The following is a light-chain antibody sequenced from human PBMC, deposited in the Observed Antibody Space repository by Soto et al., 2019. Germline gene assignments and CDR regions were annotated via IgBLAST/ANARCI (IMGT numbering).Light chain of an antibody. J-gene: IGLJ1*01. CDR3: VLYMRTRSYV. CDR2: SKN. Sequence: TVVTQEPSFSVSPGGTVTLTCGLSSGSVSTSYYPSWYQQTPVQAPRTLIYSKNARSSGVPDRFSGSILGNKAALTITGAPADDESDYKCVLYMRTRSYVFATGTTVTV. CDR1: SGSVSTSYY. V-gene: IGLV8-61*01.